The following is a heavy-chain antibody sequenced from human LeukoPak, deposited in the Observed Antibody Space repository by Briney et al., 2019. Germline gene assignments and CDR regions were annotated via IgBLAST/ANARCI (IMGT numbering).Heavy chain of an antibody. V-gene: IGHV3-66*01. CDR2: LYSGGNT. CDR3: ARDYEGYSSGFDY. D-gene: IGHD6-19*01. J-gene: IGHJ4*02. CDR1: GFTVSSNY. Sequence: GGSLRLSCAASGFTVSSNYMNWVRQAPGKGLEWVSVLYSGGNTYYADSVKGRFTISRDNAKNSLYLQMNSLRAEDTAVYYCARDYEGYSSGFDYWGQGTLVTVSS.